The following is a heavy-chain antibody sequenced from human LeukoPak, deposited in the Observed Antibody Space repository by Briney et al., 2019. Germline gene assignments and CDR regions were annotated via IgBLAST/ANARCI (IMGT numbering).Heavy chain of an antibody. V-gene: IGHV3-15*01. CDR1: GFTFSNAW. D-gene: IGHD4-11*01. CDR2: IKSKTDGGTT. CDR3: TTDPATVTIRGSG. J-gene: IGHJ4*02. Sequence: GGSLRLSCAASGFTFSNAWMSWVRQAPGKGLEWVVRIKSKTDGGTTDYAAPVKGRFTISRDDSKNTLYLQMNSLKTEDTAVYYCTTDPATVTIRGSGWGQGTLVTVSS.